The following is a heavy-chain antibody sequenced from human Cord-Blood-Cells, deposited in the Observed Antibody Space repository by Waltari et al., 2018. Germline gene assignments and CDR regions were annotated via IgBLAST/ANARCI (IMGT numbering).Heavy chain of an antibody. V-gene: IGHV3-48*03. J-gene: IGHJ3*02. Sequence: MNWVRQAPGKGLEWVSYISSSGSTIYYADSVKGRFTISRDNAKNSLYLQMNSLRAEDTAVYYCARGGYWNYDGGAFDIWGQGTMVTVSS. CDR2: ISSSGSTI. CDR3: ARGGYWNYDGGAFDI. D-gene: IGHD1-7*01.